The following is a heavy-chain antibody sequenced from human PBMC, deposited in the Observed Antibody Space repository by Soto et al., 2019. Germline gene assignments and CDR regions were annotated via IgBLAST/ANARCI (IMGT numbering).Heavy chain of an antibody. J-gene: IGHJ4*02. Sequence: QVQLQESGPGLVKPSETLSLTCTVSGGSISSYYWSWIRQPPGKGLEWIGYIYYSGSTNYNPSLKSRVTISVDTSKNQFSLKLSSVTAADTAVYYCARDRYQTEIAPAFDYWGQGTLVTVSS. D-gene: IGHD2-2*01. V-gene: IGHV4-59*01. CDR3: ARDRYQTEIAPAFDY. CDR2: IYYSGST. CDR1: GGSISSYY.